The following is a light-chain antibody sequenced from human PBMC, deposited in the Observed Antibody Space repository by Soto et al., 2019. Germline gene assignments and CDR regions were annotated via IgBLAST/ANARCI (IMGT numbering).Light chain of an antibody. CDR2: ENS. Sequence: QSVLTQPPSVSAAPGQKVTISCSGNSSNIGSNDVSWYQQLPGKAPKLRIYENSQRPSGIPDRFAGSKSGTSATLGITGLQTGDEADYYCGTWDSSLIALFGTGTKLTVL. CDR3: GTWDSSLIAL. J-gene: IGLJ1*01. V-gene: IGLV1-51*02. CDR1: SSNIGSND.